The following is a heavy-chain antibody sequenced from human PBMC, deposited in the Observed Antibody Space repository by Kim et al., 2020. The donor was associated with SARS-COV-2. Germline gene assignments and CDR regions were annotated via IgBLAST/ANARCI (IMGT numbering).Heavy chain of an antibody. Sequence: GGSLRLSCTASGFNFASHMVNWVRQAPGRGLEWLSDMSYDRSSLYYADSVKGRFSISRDNSTSTLYLQMNSLRAEDTAVYYCAKVWFVYGADDWGDSFD. CDR3: AKVWFVYGADDWGDSFD. CDR1: GFNFASHM. D-gene: IGHD4-17*01. V-gene: IGHV3-30*19. J-gene: IGHJ4*01. CDR2: MSYDRSSL.